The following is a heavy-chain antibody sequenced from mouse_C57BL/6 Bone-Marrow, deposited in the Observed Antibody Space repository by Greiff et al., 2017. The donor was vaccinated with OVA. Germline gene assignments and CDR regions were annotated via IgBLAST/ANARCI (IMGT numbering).Heavy chain of an antibody. J-gene: IGHJ2*01. CDR1: GFTFSDFY. CDR3: ARDAPNDYFDY. Sequence: EVMLVESGGGLVQSGRSLRLSCATSGFTFSDFYMEWVRQAPGKGLEWIAASRNKANDYTTEYSASVKGRFIVSRDTSQSILYLQMNALRAEDTAIYYCARDAPNDYFDYWGQGTTLTVSS. V-gene: IGHV7-1*01. CDR2: SRNKANDYTT.